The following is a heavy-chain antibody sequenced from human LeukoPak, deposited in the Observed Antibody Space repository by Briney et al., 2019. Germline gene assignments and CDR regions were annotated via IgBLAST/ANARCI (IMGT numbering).Heavy chain of an antibody. D-gene: IGHD1-1*01. V-gene: IGHV4-34*01. CDR1: GGSFSGYY. CDR3: ASVELATTYFDS. CDR2: IYYTGIT. J-gene: IGHJ4*02. Sequence: SETLSLTCAVYGGSFSGYYWSWIRQPPGKGLEWIGEIYYTGITNYSPSFKSRVTISVDMSKNQLSLRLSSVTAADTAVYYCASVELATTYFDSWGQGTLVTVSS.